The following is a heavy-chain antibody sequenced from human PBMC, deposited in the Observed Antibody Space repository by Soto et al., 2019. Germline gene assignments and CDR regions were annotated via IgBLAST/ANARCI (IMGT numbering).Heavy chain of an antibody. V-gene: IGHV4-59*01. J-gene: IGHJ4*02. D-gene: IGHD2-15*01. CDR1: SGSISGYY. CDR3: ARRYCSGVSCYSGFDY. CDR2: IYYIGST. Sequence: SETLSLTCTVSSGSISGYYWSWIRQPPGKGLEWIGYIYYIGSTTYNPSLKSRVTISVDTSKNQFSLTLNSVTAADTALYYCARRYCSGVSCYSGFDYWGQGTLVTVSS.